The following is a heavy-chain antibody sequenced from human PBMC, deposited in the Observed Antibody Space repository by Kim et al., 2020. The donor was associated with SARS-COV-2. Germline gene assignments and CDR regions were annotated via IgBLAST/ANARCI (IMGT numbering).Heavy chain of an antibody. CDR2: ISGTGTIT. V-gene: IGHV3-48*04. CDR3: VRENYWAVDI. J-gene: IGHJ3*02. D-gene: IGHD2-15*01. Sequence: GGSLRLSCATSGFTLSLYSMNWVRQSPGKGLEWVSHISGTGTITKHADSVRGRFTISRDNAKNSLFLQMNGLRAEATAVYYCVRENYWAVDIWGQGTMAT. CDR1: GFTLSLYS.